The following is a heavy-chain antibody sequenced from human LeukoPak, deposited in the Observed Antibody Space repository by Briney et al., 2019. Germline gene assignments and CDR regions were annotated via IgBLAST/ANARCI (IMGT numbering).Heavy chain of an antibody. V-gene: IGHV3-21*01. CDR3: ARIRQIRFGESDY. D-gene: IGHD3-10*01. Sequence: GGSLILSCAASGFTFSSYSMNWVRQAPGKGVEWVSSISSSSNYIYYADSVKGRFTISRDNAKNSLYLQMNSLRAEDTAVYYCARIRQIRFGESDYWGQGTLVTVSS. CDR1: GFTFSSYS. CDR2: ISSSSNYI. J-gene: IGHJ4*02.